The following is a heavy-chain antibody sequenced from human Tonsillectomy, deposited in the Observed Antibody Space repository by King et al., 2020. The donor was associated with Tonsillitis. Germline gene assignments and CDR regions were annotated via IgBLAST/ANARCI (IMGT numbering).Heavy chain of an antibody. V-gene: IGHV1-24*01. Sequence: QLVQSGAEVKKPGASVKVSCKVSGYTLTELSMHWVRQAPGKGLEWMGSFDPEDGKTIYAQKFRGRVTMTEDTSTDTAYMELSSLRSADTAVYYCATSWGHMVPIRYWGQGTLVTVSS. CDR1: GYTLTELS. CDR3: ATSWGHMVPIRY. CDR2: FDPEDGKT. J-gene: IGHJ4*02. D-gene: IGHD3-10*01.